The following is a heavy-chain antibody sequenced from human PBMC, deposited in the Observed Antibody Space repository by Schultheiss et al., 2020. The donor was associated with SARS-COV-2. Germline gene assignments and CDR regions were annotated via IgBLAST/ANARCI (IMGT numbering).Heavy chain of an antibody. CDR1: GGSFSGYY. CDR2: IYYSGST. Sequence: SETLSLTCAVYGGSFSGYYWSWIRRPPGKGLEWIGYIYYSGSTYYNPSLKSRVTISVDTSKNQFSLKLSSVTAADTAVYYCATEKGEWSDAFDIWGQGTMVTVSS. CDR3: ATEKGEWSDAFDI. V-gene: IGHV4-34*01. D-gene: IGHD3-3*01. J-gene: IGHJ3*02.